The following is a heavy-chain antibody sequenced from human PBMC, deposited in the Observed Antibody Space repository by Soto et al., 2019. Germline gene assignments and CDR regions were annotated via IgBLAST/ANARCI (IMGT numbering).Heavy chain of an antibody. J-gene: IGHJ5*02. CDR1: GLSITDSEMG. CDR3: ARRHLAVAVSPWFDP. Sequence: QVTLKESGPVLVKPTETLTLRCTVSGLSITDSEMGVSWIRQPPGQPLEWLPHIDSSGEKSYRTFLKSRLAISKDTSKSQIALTMTNMDPADTATYYCARRHLAVAVSPWFDPWGQGIPVTVSS. CDR2: IDSSGEK. V-gene: IGHV2-26*01. D-gene: IGHD6-19*01.